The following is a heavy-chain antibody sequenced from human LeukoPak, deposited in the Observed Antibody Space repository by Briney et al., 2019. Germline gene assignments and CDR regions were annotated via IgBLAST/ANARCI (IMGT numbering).Heavy chain of an antibody. Sequence: ASETLSLTCTVSGGSISSGGYYWSWTRQHPGKGLEWIGYIYYSGSTYYNPSLKSRVTISVDTSKNQFSLKLSSVTAADTAVYYCARRMTTVTSRANDAFDIWGQGTMVTVSS. CDR2: IYYSGST. CDR1: GGSISSGGYY. J-gene: IGHJ3*02. V-gene: IGHV4-31*03. D-gene: IGHD4-17*01. CDR3: ARRMTTVTSRANDAFDI.